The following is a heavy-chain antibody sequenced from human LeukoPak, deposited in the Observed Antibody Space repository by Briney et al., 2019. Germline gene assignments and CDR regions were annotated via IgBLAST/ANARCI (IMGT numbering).Heavy chain of an antibody. CDR3: AKEKFVTADRYFDY. V-gene: IGHV3-74*01. Sequence: GGSLRLSCGASGFSIGASWMHWVRQAPGKGLVWISRISIDGTETIYGDSVKGRFIISRDNAKNTLYLQMNSLGAEDTAVYYCAKEKFVTADRYFDYWGQGTLVTVSS. CDR1: GFSIGASW. CDR2: ISIDGTET. D-gene: IGHD2-21*02. J-gene: IGHJ4*02.